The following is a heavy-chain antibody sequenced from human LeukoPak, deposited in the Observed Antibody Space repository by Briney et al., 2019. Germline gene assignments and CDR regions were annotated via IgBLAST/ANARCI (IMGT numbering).Heavy chain of an antibody. V-gene: IGHV4-59*01. CDR3: ARQGRDGYDYVRY. CDR1: GASISSYY. J-gene: IGHJ4*02. CDR2: VHYSGST. D-gene: IGHD5-24*01. Sequence: SETLSLTCTVSGASISSYYWSWIRQPPGGGLEWIGYVHYSGSTNYNPSLKSRVTISVDTSKDQVSLKLSSVTAADTAVYYCARQGRDGYDYVRYWGQGTLVTVSS.